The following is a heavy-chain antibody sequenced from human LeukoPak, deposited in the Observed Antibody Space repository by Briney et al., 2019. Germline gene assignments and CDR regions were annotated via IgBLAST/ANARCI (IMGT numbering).Heavy chain of an antibody. Sequence: RAGGSLRLSCAASGFTFDDYGMSWVRQAPGKGLEWVSGINWNGGSTGYADSVKGRFTISRDNANNSLYLQMNSLRAEDTALYYCARDVSSGWYSDYWGQGTLVTVSS. D-gene: IGHD6-19*01. CDR2: INWNGGST. CDR3: ARDVSSGWYSDY. CDR1: GFTFDDYG. J-gene: IGHJ4*02. V-gene: IGHV3-20*04.